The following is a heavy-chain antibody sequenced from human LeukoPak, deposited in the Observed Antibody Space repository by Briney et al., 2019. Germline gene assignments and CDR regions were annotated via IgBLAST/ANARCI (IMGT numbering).Heavy chain of an antibody. CDR2: IYYSGST. V-gene: IGHV4-59*01. CDR3: AGAAVVSYYMDV. CDR1: GGSISSYY. J-gene: IGHJ6*03. Sequence: SETLSLTCTVSGGSISSYYWSWIRQPPGKGLEWIGYIYYSGSTNYNPSLKSRVTISVDTSKNQFSLKLSSVTAADTAVYYCAGAAVVSYYMDVWGKGTTVTVSS. D-gene: IGHD6-13*01.